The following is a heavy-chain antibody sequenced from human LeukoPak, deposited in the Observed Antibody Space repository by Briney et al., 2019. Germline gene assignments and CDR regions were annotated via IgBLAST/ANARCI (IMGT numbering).Heavy chain of an antibody. Sequence: SVKVSCKASGGTFSSYAISWVRQAPGQGLEWMGGIIPIFGTANYAQKFQGRVTITADKSTSTAYMELRSLRSDDTAVYYCATYSSGFRFDYWGQGTLVTVSS. V-gene: IGHV1-69*06. D-gene: IGHD6-19*01. CDR3: ATYSSGFRFDY. CDR1: GGTFSSYA. J-gene: IGHJ4*02. CDR2: IIPIFGTA.